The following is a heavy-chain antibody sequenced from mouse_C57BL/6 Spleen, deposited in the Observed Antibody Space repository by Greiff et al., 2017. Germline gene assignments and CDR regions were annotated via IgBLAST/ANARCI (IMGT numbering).Heavy chain of an antibody. CDR2: IDPETGGT. CDR3: TRGVTTVVEGYFDV. CDR1: GYTFTDYE. D-gene: IGHD1-1*01. J-gene: IGHJ1*03. Sequence: LQESGAELVRPGASVTLSCKASGYTFTDYEMHWVKQTPVHGLEWIGAIDPETGGTAYNQKFKGKAILTADKSSSTAYMELRSLTSEDSAVYYCTRGVTTVVEGYFDVWGTGTTVTVSS. V-gene: IGHV1-15*01.